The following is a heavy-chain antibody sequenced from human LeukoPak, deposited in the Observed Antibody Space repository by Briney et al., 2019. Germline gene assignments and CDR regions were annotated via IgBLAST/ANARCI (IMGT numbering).Heavy chain of an antibody. D-gene: IGHD3-22*01. J-gene: IGHJ4*02. V-gene: IGHV3-48*03. CDR3: ARDVPNYYDSSGFFDY. Sequence: LSLTCTVSGDSISSSSSYWGWVRQAPGKGLEWVSYISSSGSTIYYADSVKGRFTISRDNAKNSLYLQMNSLRVEDTAVYYCARDVPNYYDSSGFFDYWGQGTLVTVSS. CDR2: ISSSGSTI. CDR1: GDSISSSSSY.